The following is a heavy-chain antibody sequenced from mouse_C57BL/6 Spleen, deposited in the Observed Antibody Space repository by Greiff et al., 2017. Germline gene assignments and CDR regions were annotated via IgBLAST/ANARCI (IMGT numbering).Heavy chain of an antibody. J-gene: IGHJ1*03. CDR2: INPGSGCT. CDR1: GYAFTNYL. D-gene: IGHD1-1*01. CDR3: ARSDYYGSSYWYFDV. Sequence: QVQLQQSGAELVRPGTSVKVSCKASGYAFTNYLLAWVKQRPGQGLEWIGVINPGSGCTNYNEKFKGKATLTADKSSSTAYMQLSSLTSEDSAVYFCARSDYYGSSYWYFDVWGTGTTVTVSS. V-gene: IGHV1-54*01.